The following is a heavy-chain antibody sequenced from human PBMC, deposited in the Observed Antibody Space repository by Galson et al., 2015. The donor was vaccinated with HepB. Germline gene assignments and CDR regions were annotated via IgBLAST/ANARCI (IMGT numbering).Heavy chain of an antibody. CDR1: GFTFSSYG. V-gene: IGHV3-66*01. D-gene: IGHD1-26*01. J-gene: IGHJ4*02. CDR3: ARAMGHSGSYLFDY. CDR2: IYSGGST. Sequence: SLRLSCAASGFTFSSYGMHWVRQAPGKGLEWVSVIYSGGSTYYADSVKGRFTISRDNSKNTLYLQMNSLRAEDTAVYYCARAMGHSGSYLFDYWGQGTLVTVSS.